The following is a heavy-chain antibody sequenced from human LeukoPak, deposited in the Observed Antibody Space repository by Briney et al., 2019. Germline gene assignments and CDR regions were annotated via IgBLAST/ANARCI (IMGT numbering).Heavy chain of an antibody. CDR2: IIPIFGTA. Sequence: WSSVKVSCKASGGTFSSYAISWVRQAPGQGLEWMGRIIPIFGTANYAQKFQGRVTITTDESTSTAYMELSSLRSEDTAVYYCARDPFMVRGVITTAYFDYWGQGTLVTVSS. J-gene: IGHJ4*02. CDR1: GGTFSSYA. CDR3: ARDPFMVRGVITTAYFDY. D-gene: IGHD3-10*01. V-gene: IGHV1-69*05.